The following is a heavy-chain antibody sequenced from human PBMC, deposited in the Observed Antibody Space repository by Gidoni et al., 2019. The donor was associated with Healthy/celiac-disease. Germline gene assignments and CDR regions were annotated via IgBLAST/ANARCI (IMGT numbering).Heavy chain of an antibody. J-gene: IGHJ4*02. CDR3: TTEYYDFWSGLPSFDY. CDR2: IKSKTDGGTT. V-gene: IGHV3-15*01. CDR1: GFPFSNAW. D-gene: IGHD3-3*01. Sequence: EVQLVESGGGLVKPGGSLSLSCAASGFPFSNAWMSWVRQAPGKGLEWVGRIKSKTDGGTTDYAAPVKGRFTISRDDSKNTLYLQMNSLKTEDTAVYYCTTEYYDFWSGLPSFDYWGQGTLVTVSS.